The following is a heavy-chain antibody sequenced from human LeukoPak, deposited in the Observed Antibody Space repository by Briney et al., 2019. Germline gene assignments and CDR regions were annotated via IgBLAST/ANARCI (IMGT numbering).Heavy chain of an antibody. CDR3: ARDSKTEPYYYYSMDV. Sequence: GGSLRLSCAVSGFTFSSYSMNWVRQPPGKGLEWVSYINYSSSTIYYPDYVKGRFTIPRQNHKHSLYLQMNRQRAEEAAVYFCARDSKTEPYYYYSMDVWGKGTTVTVSS. J-gene: IGHJ6*03. CDR1: GFTFSSYS. V-gene: IGHV3-48*04. CDR2: INYSSSTI.